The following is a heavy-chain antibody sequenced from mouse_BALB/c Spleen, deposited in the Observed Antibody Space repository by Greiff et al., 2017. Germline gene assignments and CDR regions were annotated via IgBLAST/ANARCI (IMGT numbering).Heavy chain of an antibody. CDR3: ARRITTIFFDY. CDR1: GYAFTSYN. CDR2: IDPYNGGT. V-gene: IGHV1S135*01. D-gene: IGHD2-4*01. J-gene: IGHJ2*01. Sequence: EVKLVESGPELVKPGASVKVSCKASGYAFTSYNMYWVKQSHGKSLEWIGYIDPYNGGTSYNQKFKGKATLTVDKSSSPAYMHLNIMTSEDSAVYYCARRITTIFFDYWGQGTTLTVSS.